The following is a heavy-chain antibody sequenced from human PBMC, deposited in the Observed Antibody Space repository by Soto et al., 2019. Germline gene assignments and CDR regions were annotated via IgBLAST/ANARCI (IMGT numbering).Heavy chain of an antibody. CDR3: ARWDTSGYSDWFDS. CDR1: GYTFNTYG. Sequence: QVQLVQSGAEVKKPGASVKVSCKASGYTFNTYGITWVRQAPGQGLEWMGWITVDSTNTHYSKRLEGRGQTNYAEKLQGRVTMTIDTSTNTAYMELRGLISDDTAVYYCARWDTSGYSDWFDSWGQGTLVTVSS. D-gene: IGHD3-22*01. J-gene: IGHJ5*01. V-gene: IGHV1-18*01. CDR2: ITVDSTNTHYSKRLEGRGQT.